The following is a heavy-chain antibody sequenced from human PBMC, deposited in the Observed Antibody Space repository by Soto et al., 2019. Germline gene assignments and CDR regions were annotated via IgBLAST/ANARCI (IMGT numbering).Heavy chain of an antibody. CDR3: ARHELELGYNWYFDL. CDR1: GGSISSSSYY. CDR2: IYYSGST. Sequence: SETLSLTCTVSGGSISSSSYYWGWIRQPPGKGLEWIGSIYYSGSTYYNPSLKSRVTISVDTSKNQFSLKLSSVTAADTAVYYCARHELELGYNWYFDLWGRGTLVTVSS. J-gene: IGHJ2*01. D-gene: IGHD1-7*01. V-gene: IGHV4-39*01.